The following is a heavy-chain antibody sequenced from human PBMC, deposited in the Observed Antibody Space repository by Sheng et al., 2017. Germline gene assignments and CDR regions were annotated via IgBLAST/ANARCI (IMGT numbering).Heavy chain of an antibody. CDR1: GYTFTSQG. V-gene: IGHV1-18*01. D-gene: IGHD3-16*01. CDR2: ISIYKGNT. CDR3: ARDVRYAFDT. Sequence: QVYLVQSGAEVKKPGASVKVSCKASGYTFTSQGISWVRQAPGQGLEWMGWISIYKGNTNYAQKLLDRVTMTTDTSTSTAYMELRSLRSDDTAVYYCARDVRYAFDTWGQGTRVTVSA. J-gene: IGHJ3*02.